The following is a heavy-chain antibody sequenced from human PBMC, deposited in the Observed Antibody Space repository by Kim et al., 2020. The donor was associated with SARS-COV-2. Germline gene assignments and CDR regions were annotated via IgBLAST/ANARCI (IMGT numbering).Heavy chain of an antibody. CDR1: GGSISSYY. D-gene: IGHD2-2*01. CDR3: ARDRADCSSTSCGRGWFYP. CDR2: IYTSGST. V-gene: IGHV4-4*07. J-gene: IGHJ5*02. Sequence: SETLSLTCTVSGGSISSYYWSWIRQPAGKGLEWIGRIYTSGSTNYNPSLKSRVTISVNTSNNKISLKLSTVTAADTTVYYCARDRADCSSTSCGRGWFYP.